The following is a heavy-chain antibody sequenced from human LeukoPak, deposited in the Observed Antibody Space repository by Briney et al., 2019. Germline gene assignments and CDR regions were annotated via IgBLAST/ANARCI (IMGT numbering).Heavy chain of an antibody. J-gene: IGHJ5*02. D-gene: IGHD2-15*01. V-gene: IGHV3-74*01. CDR2: ISADGSVT. Sequence: PGGSLRLSCADSGFTFSRYWMHWVRQTPGKGLVWVSCISADGSVTRYADSVKRRFTISRDNTKSTLYLQMHSLRAEDTAVYYCATAGGDGSRMGFDPWGQGTLVTVSS. CDR3: ATAGGDGSRMGFDP. CDR1: GFTFSRYW.